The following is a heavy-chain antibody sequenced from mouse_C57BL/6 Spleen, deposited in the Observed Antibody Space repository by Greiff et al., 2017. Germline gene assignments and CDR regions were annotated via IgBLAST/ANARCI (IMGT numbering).Heavy chain of an antibody. V-gene: IGHV5-4*03. CDR1: GFTFSSYA. CDR3: ARAGGSAGEDAMDY. Sequence: EVKLMESGGGLVKPGGSLKLSCAASGFTFSSYAMSWVRQTPEKRLEWVATISDGGSYTYYPDNVKGRFTISRDNAKNNLYLQMSHLKSEDTAMYYCARAGGSAGEDAMDYWGQGTSVTVSS. D-gene: IGHD3-2*02. J-gene: IGHJ4*01. CDR2: ISDGGSYT.